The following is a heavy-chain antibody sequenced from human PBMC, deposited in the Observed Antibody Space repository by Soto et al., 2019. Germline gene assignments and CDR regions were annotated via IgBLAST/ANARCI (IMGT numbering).Heavy chain of an antibody. D-gene: IGHD3-22*01. CDR3: ARWLEVLTTSDS. CDR2: IYYSGST. V-gene: IGHV4-59*01. CDR1: GGSINDFY. Sequence: LSLTCTVSGGSINDFYWSWIRQPPGKGLEWIGYIYYSGSTDYNPSLKGRVTISVDTSKNQFSLKLRSVTAADTAVYYCARWLEVLTTSDSWGQGTLVTVSS. J-gene: IGHJ4*02.